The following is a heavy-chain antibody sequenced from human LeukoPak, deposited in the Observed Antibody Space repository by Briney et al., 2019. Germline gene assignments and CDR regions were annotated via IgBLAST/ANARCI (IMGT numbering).Heavy chain of an antibody. D-gene: IGHD3-10*02. Sequence: GGPLTLSCEASGFPYSAYAMTWVRQPSGQGVEWVSSIGSDNKPHHSESVQGRFAISRDNYKRVLFLQLISLRAGDTPVYYSARDLPYYVAMDVWSQGTTVTVSS. J-gene: IGHJ6*02. V-gene: IGHV3-23*01. CDR1: GFPYSAYA. CDR3: ARDLPYYVAMDV. CDR2: IGSDNKP.